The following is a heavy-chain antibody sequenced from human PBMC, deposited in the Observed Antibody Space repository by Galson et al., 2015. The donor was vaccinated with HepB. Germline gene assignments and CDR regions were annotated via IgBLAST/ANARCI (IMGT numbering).Heavy chain of an antibody. CDR2: ISGRGVTT. CDR3: AKSKGSGWSYNAFDI. V-gene: IGHV3-23*01. Sequence: SLRLSCAASGFSFSSYAMPWVRQPPGKGLQWVATISGRGVTTFDADSVKGQFTISRDNSKNTLYLEMNNLRADDTAVYFCAKSKGSGWSYNAFDIWGQGTMVTVSS. J-gene: IGHJ3*02. CDR1: GFSFSSYA. D-gene: IGHD6-19*01.